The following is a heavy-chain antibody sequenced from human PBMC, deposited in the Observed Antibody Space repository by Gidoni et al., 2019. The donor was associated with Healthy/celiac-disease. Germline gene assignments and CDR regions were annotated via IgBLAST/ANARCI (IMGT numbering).Heavy chain of an antibody. CDR1: GFTFSSYS. V-gene: IGHV3-21*01. D-gene: IGHD2-8*01. Sequence: EVQLVESGGGLVKPGGSLRLSCAASGFTFSSYSMNWVRQAPGKGLEWVSSISSSSSYIYYADSVKGRFTISRDNAKNSLYLQMNSLRAEDTAVYYCARDQGPMAPLDYWGQGTLVTVSS. CDR3: ARDQGPMAPLDY. CDR2: ISSSSSYI. J-gene: IGHJ4*02.